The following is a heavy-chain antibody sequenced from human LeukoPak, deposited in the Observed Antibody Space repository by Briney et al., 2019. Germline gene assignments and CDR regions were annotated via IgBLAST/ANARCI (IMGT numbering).Heavy chain of an antibody. Sequence: GGSLRLSCAASGFTFSSYWMHWVRQAPGKGLVWVSRINSDGSSTSYADSVKGRFTISRDNARNTLYLQMNSLRAEDTAVYYCARVHCSSTSCHKASAAFDIWGQGTMVTVTS. CDR3: ARVHCSSTSCHKASAAFDI. V-gene: IGHV3-74*01. D-gene: IGHD2-2*02. CDR1: GFTFSSYW. CDR2: INSDGSST. J-gene: IGHJ3*02.